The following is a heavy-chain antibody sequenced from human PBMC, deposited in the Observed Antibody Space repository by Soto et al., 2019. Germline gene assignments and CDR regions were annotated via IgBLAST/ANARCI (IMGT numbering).Heavy chain of an antibody. CDR3: ARDGRVVAATARWFDP. CDR1: GYTFTSYG. J-gene: IGHJ5*02. Sequence: ASVKVSCKASGYTFTSYGISWVRQAPGQGLEWMGWISAYNGNTNYAQKLQGRVTMTTDTSTSTAYMELRSLRSDDTAVYYCARDGRVVAATARWFDPWGQGTLVTVSS. V-gene: IGHV1-18*01. D-gene: IGHD2-15*01. CDR2: ISAYNGNT.